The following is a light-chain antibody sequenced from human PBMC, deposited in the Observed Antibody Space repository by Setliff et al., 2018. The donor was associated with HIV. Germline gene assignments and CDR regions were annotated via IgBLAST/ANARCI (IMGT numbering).Light chain of an antibody. CDR3: GTWDTSLCAYV. J-gene: IGLJ1*01. V-gene: IGLV1-51*01. CDR2: DNV. Sequence: QSVLAQPPSVSAAPGQKVTISCSGSSSNIGNKYVSWYQQPPETAPILLIYDNVKRPSGIPDRFSGSKSGTSATLDITGLRTGDEADYYCGTWDTSLCAYVFGTGTKVTVL. CDR1: SSNIGNKY.